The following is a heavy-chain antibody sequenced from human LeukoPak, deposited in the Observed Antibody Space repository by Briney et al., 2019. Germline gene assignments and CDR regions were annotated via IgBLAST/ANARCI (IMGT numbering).Heavy chain of an antibody. CDR1: GISLSTSGVG. CDR3: AHIKINSSGWPFDY. J-gene: IGHJ4*02. Sequence: SGPTLVKPTQTLTLTCTFSGISLSTSGVGVGWIRQPPGKALEWLALIYWDDDKRYSPSLKSRLTITKDTSKNQVVLTMTNMDPVDTATYYCAHIKINSSGWPFDYWGQGTLVTVSS. CDR2: IYWDDDK. V-gene: IGHV2-5*02. D-gene: IGHD6-25*01.